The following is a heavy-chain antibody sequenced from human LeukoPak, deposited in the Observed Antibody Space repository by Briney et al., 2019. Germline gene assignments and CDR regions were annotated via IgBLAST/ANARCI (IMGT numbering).Heavy chain of an antibody. J-gene: IGHJ6*03. V-gene: IGHV3-21*01. CDR3: ARDRRAAAGTHYYMDV. CDR2: ISSSSSYI. Sequence: PGGSLRLSCAASGFTFSSYEMNWVRQAPGKGLEWVSSISSSSSYIYYADSVKGRFTISRDNAKNSLYLQMNSLRAEDTAVYYCARDRRAAAGTHYYMDVWGKGTTVTVSS. D-gene: IGHD6-13*01. CDR1: GFTFSSYE.